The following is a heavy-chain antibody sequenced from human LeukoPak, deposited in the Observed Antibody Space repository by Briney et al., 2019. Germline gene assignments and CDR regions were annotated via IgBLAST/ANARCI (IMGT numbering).Heavy chain of an antibody. V-gene: IGHV3-23*01. D-gene: IGHD1-26*01. CDR3: AKGSIVGATSEHAFDI. CDR1: GFIFSYYG. J-gene: IGHJ3*02. Sequence: PGGSLRLSCEVSGFIFSYYGMNWVRQAPGKGLEWVSAISDSGGSTYYADSVKGRFTISRDNSKNTLYLQMNSLRAEDTAVYYCAKGSIVGATSEHAFDIWGHGTMVTVSS. CDR2: ISDSGGST.